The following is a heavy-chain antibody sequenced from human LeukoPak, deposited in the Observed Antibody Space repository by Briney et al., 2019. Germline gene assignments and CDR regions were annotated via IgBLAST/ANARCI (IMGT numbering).Heavy chain of an antibody. CDR3: ARDRYSSGTPSGFDP. V-gene: IGHV1-2*02. Sequence: GASVKVSCKASGYTFTGYYMHWVRQAPGQGLEWMGWINPNSGGTNYAQKFQGRVTMTRDTSISTAYMELSRLRSDDTAVYYCARDRYSSGTPSGFDPWGQGTLVTVSS. J-gene: IGHJ5*02. CDR2: INPNSGGT. CDR1: GYTFTGYY. D-gene: IGHD6-19*01.